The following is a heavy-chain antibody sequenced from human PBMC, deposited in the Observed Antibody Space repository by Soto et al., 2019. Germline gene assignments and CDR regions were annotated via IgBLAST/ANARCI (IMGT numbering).Heavy chain of an antibody. CDR2: IYWDDDK. J-gene: IGHJ4*02. CDR3: AHRVLRTVFGLVTTTAIYFDF. V-gene: IGHV2-5*02. D-gene: IGHD3-3*01. Sequence: QITLNESGPTLVKPTQTLTLTCTFSGFSLTTSGVGVGWIRQSPGKAPEWLALIYWDDDKRYSPSLKSMLTITKDASKNQVVLTMANLDPADTATYYCAHRVLRTVFGLVTTTAIYFDFWGQGAPVAVSS. CDR1: GFSLTTSGVG.